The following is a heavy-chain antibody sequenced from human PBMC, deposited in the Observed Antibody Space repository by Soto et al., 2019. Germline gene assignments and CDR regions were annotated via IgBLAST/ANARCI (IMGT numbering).Heavy chain of an antibody. CDR1: GGPYNAYA. CDR2: IVPVLGTV. V-gene: IGHV1-69*01. Sequence: QVQLEQSGAEVKKPGSAVKVSCKASGGPYNAYAIGWVRQAPGQGLEWVGGIVPVLGTVYFAHSFQGRVSLTADESTSTAYMELKSLRSEDTAMYYCAHSLSLAATGSPFDHWGQGTLVTVSS. J-gene: IGHJ4*02. CDR3: AHSLSLAATGSPFDH. D-gene: IGHD6-13*01.